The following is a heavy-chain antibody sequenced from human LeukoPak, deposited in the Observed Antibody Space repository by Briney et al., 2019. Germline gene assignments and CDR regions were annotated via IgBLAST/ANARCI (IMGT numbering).Heavy chain of an antibody. Sequence: GGSLRLSCAVSGFTFSSYAMHWVRQAPGKGLEYVSAISSNGGSTYYADSVKGRFTISRDNSKNTLYLQMSSLRAEDTAVYYCVKQFWDGGYHNAFDIWGQGTMVTVSS. CDR2: ISSNGGST. CDR1: GFTFSSYA. D-gene: IGHD5-18*01. V-gene: IGHV3-64D*06. J-gene: IGHJ3*02. CDR3: VKQFWDGGYHNAFDI.